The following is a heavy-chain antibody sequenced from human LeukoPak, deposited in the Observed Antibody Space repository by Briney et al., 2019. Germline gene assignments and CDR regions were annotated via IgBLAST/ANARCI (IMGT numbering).Heavy chain of an antibody. J-gene: IGHJ4*02. V-gene: IGHV6-1*01. D-gene: IGHD3-22*01. CDR3: ARDIVAGCDS. CDR1: GGSVSANA. Sequence: SQTLSLTCDISGGSVSANAWTWIRQSPLRGLEWLGRTYYKSTWHNEYALSLRGRITIRPDTSKNQFSLHLTSVTPDDTAVYFCARDIVAGCDSWGQGTLVTVSS. CDR2: TYYKSTWHN.